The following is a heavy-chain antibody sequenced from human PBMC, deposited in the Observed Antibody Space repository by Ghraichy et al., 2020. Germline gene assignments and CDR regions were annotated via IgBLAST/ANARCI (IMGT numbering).Heavy chain of an antibody. Sequence: GGSLRLSCAASGFTFSSNWMNWVRQAPGKGLEWVANIKEDGSVKNYVASVEGRFTISRDNAKNSLYLQMNSRRADDTAVYYCAKDGDWNFDYWGQGTLVIVSP. CDR2: IKEDGSVK. D-gene: IGHD3/OR15-3a*01. J-gene: IGHJ4*02. CDR3: AKDGDWNFDY. CDR1: GFTFSSNW. V-gene: IGHV3-7*01.